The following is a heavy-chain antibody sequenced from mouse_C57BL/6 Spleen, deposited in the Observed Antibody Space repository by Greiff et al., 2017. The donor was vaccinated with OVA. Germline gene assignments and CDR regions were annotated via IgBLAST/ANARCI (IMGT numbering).Heavy chain of an antibody. Sequence: EVQVVESGGDLVKPGGSLKLSCAASGFTFSSYGMSWVRQTPDKRLEWVATISSGGSYTYYPDSVKGRFTISRDNAKNTLYLQMSSLKSEDTAMYYCGYYGSSPQYAMDYWGQGTSVTVSS. CDR2: ISSGGSYT. CDR1: GFTFSSYG. J-gene: IGHJ4*01. CDR3: GYYGSSPQYAMDY. D-gene: IGHD1-1*01. V-gene: IGHV5-6*01.